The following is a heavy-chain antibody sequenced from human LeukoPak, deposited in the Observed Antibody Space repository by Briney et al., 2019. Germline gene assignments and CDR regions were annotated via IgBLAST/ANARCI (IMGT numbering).Heavy chain of an antibody. D-gene: IGHD2-15*01. V-gene: IGHV3-30*18. CDR1: GFTFSNFW. CDR2: ISYDGSNK. J-gene: IGHJ6*02. Sequence: GGSLRLSCAASGFTFSNFWMNWVRQAPGKGLEWVAVISYDGSNKYYADSVKGRFTISRDNSKNTLYLQMNSLRAEDTAVYYCAKAHEVVVVAATFALDPYGMDVWGQGTTVTVSS. CDR3: AKAHEVVVVAATFALDPYGMDV.